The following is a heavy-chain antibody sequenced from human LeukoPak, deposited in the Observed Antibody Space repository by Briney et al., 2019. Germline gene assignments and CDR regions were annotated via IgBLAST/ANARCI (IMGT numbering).Heavy chain of an antibody. V-gene: IGHV1-2*02. D-gene: IGHD2-2*01. J-gene: IGHJ4*02. CDR1: GYTFTGYY. CDR2: INPNSGGT. Sequence: ASVKVSCKASGYTFTGYYMHWVRQAPGQGLEWMGWINPNSGGTNYAQKFQGRVTMTRDTSISTAYMELSRLRSDDTAVYYCAKPSPSCSSTSCYGYWGQGTLVTVSS. CDR3: AKPSPSCSSTSCYGY.